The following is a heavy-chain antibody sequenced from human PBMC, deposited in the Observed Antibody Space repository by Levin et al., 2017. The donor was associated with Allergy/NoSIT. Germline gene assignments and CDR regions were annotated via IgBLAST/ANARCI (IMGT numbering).Heavy chain of an antibody. Sequence: PGGSLRLSCAVSGFPFSSYAMSWVRQAPGKGLEWVSGISGSGGRTYYADSVKGRFTISRDNSKNTLYLQMNSLRAEDTAVYYCARGTFYYGRPYGRDVWGQGTTVTVSS. CDR3: ARGTFYYGRPYGRDV. CDR2: ISGSGGRT. D-gene: IGHD3-10*01. V-gene: IGHV3-23*01. J-gene: IGHJ6*02. CDR1: GFPFSSYA.